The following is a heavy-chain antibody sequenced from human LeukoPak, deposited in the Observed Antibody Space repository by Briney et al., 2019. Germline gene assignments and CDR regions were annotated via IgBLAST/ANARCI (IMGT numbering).Heavy chain of an antibody. V-gene: IGHV3-30*02. CDR2: IRYDGSNK. D-gene: IGHD2-15*01. J-gene: IGHJ5*02. Sequence: GGSLRLSCAASGFTLSSYGMHWVRQAPGKGLEWVAFIRYDGSNKYYADSVKGRFTISRDNSKNTLYLQMKSLRVEDTAVYYCAHRSTQTWGQGTLVTVSS. CDR3: AHRSTQT. CDR1: GFTLSSYG.